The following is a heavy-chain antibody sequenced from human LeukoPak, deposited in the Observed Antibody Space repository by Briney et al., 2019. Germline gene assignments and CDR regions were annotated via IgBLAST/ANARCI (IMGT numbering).Heavy chain of an antibody. J-gene: IGHJ6*03. Sequence: QPGGSLRLSCAASGFTFSSYSMNWVRQAPGKGLEWVSYISSSSSTIYYADSVKGRFTISRDNAKNSLYLQMNSLRAEDTAVYYCAKDRSMVRGVPYYMDVWGKGTTVTISS. CDR3: AKDRSMVRGVPYYMDV. V-gene: IGHV3-48*01. CDR2: ISSSSSTI. D-gene: IGHD3-10*01. CDR1: GFTFSSYS.